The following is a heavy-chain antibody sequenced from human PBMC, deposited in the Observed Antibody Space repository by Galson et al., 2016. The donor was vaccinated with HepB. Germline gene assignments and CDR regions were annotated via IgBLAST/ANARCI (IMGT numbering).Heavy chain of an antibody. J-gene: IGHJ1*01. CDR1: GASISGSSYY. CDR2: IYYTGAS. D-gene: IGHD2-15*01. CDR3: ARPGIFGRPYLLH. Sequence: ETLSLTCTVSGASISGSSYYWTWVRQPPGKGLEWIGSIYYTGASYYNPSLKSRATVSVDTSKNQFSLEVTSVAATDTAVYYCARPGIFGRPYLLHWGRGTLVSISS. V-gene: IGHV4-39*01.